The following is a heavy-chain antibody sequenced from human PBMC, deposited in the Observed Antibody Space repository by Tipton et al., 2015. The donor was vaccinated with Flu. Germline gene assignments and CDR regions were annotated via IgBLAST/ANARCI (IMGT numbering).Heavy chain of an antibody. V-gene: IGHV4-59*08. CDR3: ARFGRYYDSSGYPGY. CDR1: GGSISSYY. J-gene: IGHJ4*02. Sequence: TLSLTCTVSGGSISSYYWSWIRQPPGKGLEWIGYIYYSGSTNYNPSLKSRVTISVDTSKNQFSLKLSSVTAADTAVYYCARFGRYYDSSGYPGYWGQGTLVTVSS. CDR2: IYYSGST. D-gene: IGHD3-22*01.